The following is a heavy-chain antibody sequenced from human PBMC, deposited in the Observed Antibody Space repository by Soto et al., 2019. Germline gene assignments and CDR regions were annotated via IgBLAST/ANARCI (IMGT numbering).Heavy chain of an antibody. Sequence: QVQLVQSGAEVKKPGASVKVSCKASGYTLTNYDINWVRQATGQGLEWVGWMNPNSGHTGFAQKFQGRVTMTRDTSISTAYMELSSLSSEDTAVYYCARGRSSYGDYINWYFDLWGRGTLVTVSS. CDR2: MNPNSGHT. CDR1: GYTLTNYD. D-gene: IGHD4-17*01. V-gene: IGHV1-8*01. CDR3: ARGRSSYGDYINWYFDL. J-gene: IGHJ2*01.